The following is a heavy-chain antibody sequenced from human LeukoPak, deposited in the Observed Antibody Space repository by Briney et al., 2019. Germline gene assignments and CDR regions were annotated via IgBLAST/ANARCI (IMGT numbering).Heavy chain of an antibody. CDR3: ARGSSGWTSPFDY. J-gene: IGHJ4*02. CDR2: IKQDGSEK. Sequence: GGSLRLSCAASEFTFSSFWMSWVRQAPGKGLEWVANIKQDGSEKRYVDSVKGRFTISRDNAKNLLYLQMNSLSAEDTAVYYCARGSSGWTSPFDYWGQGTLVTVSS. D-gene: IGHD6-19*01. V-gene: IGHV3-7*01. CDR1: EFTFSSFW.